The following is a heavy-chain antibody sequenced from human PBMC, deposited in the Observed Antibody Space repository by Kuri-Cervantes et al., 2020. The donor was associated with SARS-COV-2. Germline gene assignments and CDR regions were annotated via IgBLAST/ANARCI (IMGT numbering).Heavy chain of an antibody. J-gene: IGHJ2*01. Sequence: SKTLSLTCAVYGGSFSGYYWSWIRQPPGKGLEWIGEINHSGSTNYNPSLKSRITISVDTSKNQFSLKLSSVTAADTAVCYCASGTQEDYYYDSSGYYWYFDLWGRGTLVTVSS. D-gene: IGHD3-22*01. CDR1: GGSFSGYY. CDR3: ASGTQEDYYYDSSGYYWYFDL. CDR2: INHSGST. V-gene: IGHV4-34*01.